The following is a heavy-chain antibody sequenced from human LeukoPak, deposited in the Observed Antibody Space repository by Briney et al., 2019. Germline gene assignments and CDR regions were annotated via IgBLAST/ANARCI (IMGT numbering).Heavy chain of an antibody. V-gene: IGHV3-53*01. CDR1: GFTVSSNY. CDR2: IYSGGST. D-gene: IGHD3-10*01. Sequence: PGGSLRLSCAASGFTVSSNYMSWVRQAPGKGLEWVSIIYSGGSTYYADSVKGRFTISRDNSTNTLYLQMNSLRAEDTAVYYCASGSGSYRTPYYYMDVWGKGTTVTVSS. CDR3: ASGSGSYRTPYYYMDV. J-gene: IGHJ6*03.